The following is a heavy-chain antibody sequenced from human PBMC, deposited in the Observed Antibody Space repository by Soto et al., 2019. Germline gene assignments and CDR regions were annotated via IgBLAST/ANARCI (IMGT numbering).Heavy chain of an antibody. Sequence: SETLSLTCAVYGGSFSGYYWSWIRQPPGKGLEWIGEINQSGSTNYKSSLKSRVTISVDTSKNQFSLKLSSVTAADTAVYYCAAADWGHNFYYGIDVWGQGPTVTVS. V-gene: IGHV4-34*01. J-gene: IGHJ6*02. CDR3: AAADWGHNFYYGIDV. D-gene: IGHD7-27*01. CDR1: GGSFSGYY. CDR2: INQSGST.